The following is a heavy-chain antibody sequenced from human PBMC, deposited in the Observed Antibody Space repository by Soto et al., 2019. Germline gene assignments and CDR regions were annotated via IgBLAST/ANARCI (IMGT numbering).Heavy chain of an antibody. D-gene: IGHD3-22*01. CDR1: GGTFGSYA. CDR3: ARGFADSSAWLDH. J-gene: IGHJ5*02. Sequence: QVQLVQSGAEVKKPGSSVKVSCKASGGTFGSYAISWVRQAPGQGLEWMGGIIPMYGTTNYAQKFQGRVTMVADKSTSTVYMDLGSLRTDDSAVYYCARGFADSSAWLDHLGQGTVVTVSS. V-gene: IGHV1-69*06. CDR2: IIPMYGTT.